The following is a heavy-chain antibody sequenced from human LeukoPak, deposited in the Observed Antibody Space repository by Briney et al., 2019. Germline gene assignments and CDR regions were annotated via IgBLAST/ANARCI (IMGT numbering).Heavy chain of an antibody. CDR2: VRYDGNNP. V-gene: IGHV3-30*02. Sequence: TGGSLRLSCTVSGFTVSSNSMSWVRQAPGKGLDWVAFVRYDGNNPYYSASVKGRFTISRDNSKNTVLLQMNNLRLEDAAVYYCARGSRYGDYPYYCDFWGQGTLVTVSS. CDR1: GFTVSSNS. J-gene: IGHJ4*02. D-gene: IGHD4-17*01. CDR3: ARGSRYGDYPYYCDF.